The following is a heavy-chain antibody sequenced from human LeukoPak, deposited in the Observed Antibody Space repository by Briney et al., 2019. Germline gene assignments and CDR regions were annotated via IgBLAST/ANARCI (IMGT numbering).Heavy chain of an antibody. D-gene: IGHD3-10*01. CDR2: INTVGSST. Sequence: GGSLRLSCAASGLSFTNNWMHWVRQAPGKGLVWVSRINTVGSSTAYADSVKGRFTISRDNAKKTLYLQMSSLRAEDTAVYYCASTHGSGSYYPFDYWGQGTLVTVSS. J-gene: IGHJ4*02. CDR3: ASTHGSGSYYPFDY. CDR1: GLSFTNNW. V-gene: IGHV3-74*03.